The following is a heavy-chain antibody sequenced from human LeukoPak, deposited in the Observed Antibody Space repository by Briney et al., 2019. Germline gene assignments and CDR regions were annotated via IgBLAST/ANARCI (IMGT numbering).Heavy chain of an antibody. V-gene: IGHV3-30*04. Sequence: GGSLGLSCGASGFSFNSYSMHWVRQTPGKGLEWVAAISHDGDKNYYADSVRGRFTISKDSSTKTLYLQMDSLRAEDTAVYYCARDQLLWFGTLTYTFDNWGQGTLVTVSS. CDR1: GFSFNSYS. D-gene: IGHD3-10*01. CDR3: ARDQLLWFGTLTYTFDN. J-gene: IGHJ4*02. CDR2: ISHDGDKN.